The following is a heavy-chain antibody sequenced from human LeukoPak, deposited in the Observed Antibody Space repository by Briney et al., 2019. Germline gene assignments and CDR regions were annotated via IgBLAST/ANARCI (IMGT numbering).Heavy chain of an antibody. CDR1: GDSISSGAYS. CDR2: IFHTGST. Sequence: PSQTLSLTCVVYGDSISSGAYSWSWIRQPPGKGLEWIGYIFHTGSTFYNPSLKSRVTISVDNSKNQFSLRLNSVTAEDTAVYYCASRDKGYYYGMDVWGQGTTVTVSS. CDR3: ASRDKGYYYGMDV. J-gene: IGHJ6*02. D-gene: IGHD5-24*01. V-gene: IGHV4-30-2*01.